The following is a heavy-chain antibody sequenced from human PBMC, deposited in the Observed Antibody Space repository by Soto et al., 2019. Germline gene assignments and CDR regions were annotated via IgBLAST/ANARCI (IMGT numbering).Heavy chain of an antibody. CDR2: IGGSDGRP. J-gene: IGHJ4*02. D-gene: IGHD2-2*01. CDR1: GFTFSSYA. Sequence: GGSLRLSCGASGFTFSSYAMSWVRQAPGKGLEWVSAIGGSDGRPYYADSVKGRFAISRDNSKNTLFLQMSSLRAEDSAVYYCAKSSHLYVVPAAVYFDDWGQGTRVTVSS. V-gene: IGHV3-23*01. CDR3: AKSSHLYVVPAAVYFDD.